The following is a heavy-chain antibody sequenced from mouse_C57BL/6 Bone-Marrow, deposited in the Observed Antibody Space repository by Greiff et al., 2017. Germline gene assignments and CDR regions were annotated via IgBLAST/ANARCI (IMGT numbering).Heavy chain of an antibody. Sequence: QVQLQQPGAELVRPGTSVKLSCTASGYTFTSYWMHWVKQRPGQGLEWIGVIDPSDSYTNYNQKFKGKATLTVDTSSSTAYMQLSSLTSEDSAVYYCARGYFAYWGQGTLVTVSA. V-gene: IGHV1-59*01. CDR3: ARGYFAY. CDR1: GYTFTSYW. CDR2: IDPSDSYT. J-gene: IGHJ3*01.